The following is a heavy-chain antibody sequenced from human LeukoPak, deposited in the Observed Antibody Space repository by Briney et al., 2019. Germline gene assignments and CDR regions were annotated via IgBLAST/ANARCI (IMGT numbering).Heavy chain of an antibody. CDR3: ARDGGEFDY. Sequence: SETLSLTCTVSGGSISSYYWSWIRQPPGKGLGWIGYIYYSGSTNYNPSLKSRVTISVDTSKNQFSLKLSSVTAADTAVYYCARDGGEFDYWGQGTLVTVSS. J-gene: IGHJ4*02. CDR2: IYYSGST. D-gene: IGHD2-15*01. V-gene: IGHV4-59*01. CDR1: GGSISSYY.